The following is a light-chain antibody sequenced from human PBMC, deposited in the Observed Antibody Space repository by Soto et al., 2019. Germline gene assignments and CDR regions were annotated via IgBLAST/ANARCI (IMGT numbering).Light chain of an antibody. Sequence: DIVITQSATSPAVSLCERAIFNCKSSQSVLSSSNNKNYLAWYQQKPGQPPKLVIYWASTRESGVPDRFSGSGSGTDFTLTISSLQAEDVAVCYCQQYDSTPRITFGQGTRLEIK. J-gene: IGKJ5*01. CDR3: QQYDSTPRIT. CDR2: WAS. CDR1: QSVLSSSNNKNY. V-gene: IGKV4-1*01.